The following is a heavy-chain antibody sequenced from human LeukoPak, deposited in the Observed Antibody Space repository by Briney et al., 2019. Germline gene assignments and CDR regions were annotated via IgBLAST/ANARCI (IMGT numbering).Heavy chain of an antibody. J-gene: IGHJ4*02. Sequence: PGGSLRLSCAASGLSSTIYWMHWVRQVPGKGLVWVPRIKLDENTAYYADFVKGRFTISRDDAKTTVYLQMNSLRAEDSAVYYCARDRPFWNWGQGTLVTVSS. CDR3: ARDRPFWN. CDR1: GLSSTIYW. CDR2: IKLDENTA. V-gene: IGHV3-74*01. D-gene: IGHD3-3*01.